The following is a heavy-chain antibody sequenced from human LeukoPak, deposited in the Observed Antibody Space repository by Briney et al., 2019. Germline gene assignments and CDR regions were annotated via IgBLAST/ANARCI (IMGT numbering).Heavy chain of an antibody. V-gene: IGHV3-23*01. J-gene: IGHJ6*02. CDR1: GFTFSSYA. CDR2: ISGSGGST. CDR3: AKGHDFWSGSYYGMDV. D-gene: IGHD3-3*01. Sequence: GGSLRLSCAASGFTFSSYAMSWVRQAPGKGLEWVSAISGSGGSTCYADSVKGRITISRDNSKNTLYLQMNSLRAEDTAVYYCAKGHDFWSGSYYGMDVWGQGTTVTVSS.